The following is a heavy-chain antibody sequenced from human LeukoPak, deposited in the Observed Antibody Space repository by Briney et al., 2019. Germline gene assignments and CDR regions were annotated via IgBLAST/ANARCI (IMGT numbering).Heavy chain of an antibody. V-gene: IGHV3-23*01. Sequence: PGRSLRLSCAASGFTISNSAMSWVRQAPGRGLEWVAGMSTSGDFTYYADSVKGRFTISRDNSKKTLDLQLDSLRVEDTAVYYCAKRGTASESYYLDSWGQGVLVTVAP. D-gene: IGHD3-10*01. CDR1: GFTISNSA. CDR3: AKRGTASESYYLDS. CDR2: MSTSGDFT. J-gene: IGHJ4*02.